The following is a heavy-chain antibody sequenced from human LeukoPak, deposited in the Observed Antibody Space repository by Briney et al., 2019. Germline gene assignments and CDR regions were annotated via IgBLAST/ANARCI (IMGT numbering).Heavy chain of an antibody. J-gene: IGHJ4*02. Sequence: SETLSLTCTVSGGSVSGYYWSWIRQPPGKGLEWIGYIYYSGNTNYNPSLKSRLIMSLDTSKNHFSLKLNSVTAADTAVYYCAGSSGSYYDGEGHSFDYWGQGTLVTVSS. CDR1: GGSVSGYY. CDR3: AGSSGSYYDGEGHSFDY. D-gene: IGHD1-26*01. CDR2: IYYSGNT. V-gene: IGHV4-59*02.